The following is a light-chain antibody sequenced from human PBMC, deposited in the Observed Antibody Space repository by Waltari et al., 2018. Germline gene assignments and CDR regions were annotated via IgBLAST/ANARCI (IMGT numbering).Light chain of an antibody. CDR1: QSISSW. J-gene: IGKJ2*01. CDR2: KAS. Sequence: DIQMTQSPSTLSASVGDRVTITCRASQSISSWLAWYQPKPGKAPKLLMYKASTLESGVPSRFSGSGSGTEFTLTISSLQADDFATYYCQQYNSDPYTFGQGTKLEIK. V-gene: IGKV1-5*03. CDR3: QQYNSDPYT.